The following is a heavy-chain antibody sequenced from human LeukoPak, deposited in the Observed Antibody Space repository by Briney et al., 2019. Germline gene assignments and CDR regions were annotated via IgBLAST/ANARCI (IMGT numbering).Heavy chain of an antibody. J-gene: IGHJ3*02. CDR2: IYSGGST. Sequence: PGGSLRLSCAASGFTVSSNYMNWVRQAPGKGLEWVSVIYSGGSTYYADSVKGRFTISRDNSKNTLYLQMNSLRAEDTAVYYCARDRTSWGDAFDIWGQGTMVSVSS. V-gene: IGHV3-53*01. CDR3: ARDRTSWGDAFDI. D-gene: IGHD7-27*01. CDR1: GFTVSSNY.